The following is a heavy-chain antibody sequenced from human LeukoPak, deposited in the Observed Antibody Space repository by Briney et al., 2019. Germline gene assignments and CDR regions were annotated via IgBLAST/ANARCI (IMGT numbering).Heavy chain of an antibody. Sequence: GSLRLSCAASGFTFSSYAMHWVRQAPGKGLEWIGEIFHGGSTNYNPSLKNRVTISIDKSKNQFSLKLTSVTAADTAVYYCASSIIRVDDLSPVDYWGRGTLVTVSS. CDR2: IFHGGST. J-gene: IGHJ4*02. V-gene: IGHV4-4*02. CDR1: GFTFSSYA. CDR3: ASSIIRVDDLSPVDY. D-gene: IGHD3-16*02.